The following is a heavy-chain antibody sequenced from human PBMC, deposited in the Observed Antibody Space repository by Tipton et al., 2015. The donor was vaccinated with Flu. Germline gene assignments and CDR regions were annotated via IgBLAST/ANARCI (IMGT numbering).Heavy chain of an antibody. CDR3: ARAPYFDSSGYYYALGSAFDI. V-gene: IGHV1-2*06. CDR1: GYTFTGDY. CDR2: INPNSGDT. D-gene: IGHD3-22*01. Sequence: QLVQSGAEVKKPGASVKVSCKASGYTFTGDYLHWVRQAPGQGLEWMGRINPNSGDTNYAQKFQGRVTMTRDTSISTAYMELSRLRSDDTAVYYCARAPYFDSSGYYYALGSAFDIWGQGTMVTVSS. J-gene: IGHJ3*02.